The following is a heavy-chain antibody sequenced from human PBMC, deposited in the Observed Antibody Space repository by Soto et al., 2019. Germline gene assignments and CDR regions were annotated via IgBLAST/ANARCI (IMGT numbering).Heavy chain of an antibody. V-gene: IGHV1-18*01. CDR2: ISTYNDNT. CDR3: ARLPTTVTTLNYYYYGMDV. J-gene: IGHJ6*02. Sequence: ASVKVSCKASGYTFTSHGLCWVRQAPGQGLEWMGWISTYNDNTNYAQKLQGRVTMTTDTSTSTAYMELRSLRSDDTAVYYCARLPTTVTTLNYYYYGMDVWGQGTTVTVSS. CDR1: GYTFTSHG. D-gene: IGHD4-17*01.